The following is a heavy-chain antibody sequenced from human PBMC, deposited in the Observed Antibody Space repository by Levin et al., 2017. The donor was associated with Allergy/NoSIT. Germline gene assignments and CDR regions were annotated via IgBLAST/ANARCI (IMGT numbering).Heavy chain of an antibody. J-gene: IGHJ5*02. CDR3: ARGTERRTGTGTSWFDP. Sequence: GGSLRLSCAASGFTFNYYEMNWVRQAPGKGPEWISYISASGNKMNYADSVKGRFTVSRDNAKNSLYLQMNSLRDDDTAIYYCARGTERRTGTGTSWFDPWGQGALVTVSS. CDR2: ISASGNKM. CDR1: GFTFNYYE. V-gene: IGHV3-48*03. D-gene: IGHD1-7*01.